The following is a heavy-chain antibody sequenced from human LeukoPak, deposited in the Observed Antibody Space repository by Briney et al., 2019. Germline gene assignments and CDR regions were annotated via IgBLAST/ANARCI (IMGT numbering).Heavy chain of an antibody. CDR2: INYDGSEK. J-gene: IGHJ1*01. CDR3: TRDQH. V-gene: IGHV3-7*01. CDR1: GFIFGTTS. Sequence: AGGSPRLSCAGSGFIFGTTSMSWVRQTPGKGLEWVASINYDGSEKYYVGSAEGRFTISRDSAKKSLFLQMNSLRAEDTAIYYCTRDQHWGQGTLVTVSS.